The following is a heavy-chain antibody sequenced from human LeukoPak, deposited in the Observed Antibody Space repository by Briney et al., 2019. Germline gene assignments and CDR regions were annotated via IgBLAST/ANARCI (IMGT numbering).Heavy chain of an antibody. V-gene: IGHV3-7*01. CDR1: GFAFSSYW. CDR2: IIQDGSEK. CDR3: ARGGYLSGYMDV. Sequence: GGSLRLSCEASGFAFSSYWMGWVRQAPGKGLEWVANIIQDGSEKYYVDSVKGRFTISRDNAKNSLYLQMNSLRVEDTAMYYCARGGYLSGYMDVWGKGATVTVSS. J-gene: IGHJ6*03. D-gene: IGHD6-13*01.